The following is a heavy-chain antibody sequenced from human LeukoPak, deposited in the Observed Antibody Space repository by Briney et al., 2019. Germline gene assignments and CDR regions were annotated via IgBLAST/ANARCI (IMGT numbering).Heavy chain of an antibody. Sequence: SETLSLTCTVSRGSFSSRPYYWSWIRQPAGKGLEWIGRIYTSGDTDYNPSLSSRVTISVDTSKNEFSLKLSSVTAADTAVYYCASTNWGSSENWGQGTLVTVSS. CDR2: IYTSGDT. J-gene: IGHJ4*02. CDR3: ASTNWGSSEN. V-gene: IGHV4-61*02. D-gene: IGHD7-27*01. CDR1: RGSFSSRPYY.